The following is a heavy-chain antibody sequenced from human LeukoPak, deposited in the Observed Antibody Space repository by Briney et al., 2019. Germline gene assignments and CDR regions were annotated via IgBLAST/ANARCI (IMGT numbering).Heavy chain of an antibody. D-gene: IGHD3-22*01. V-gene: IGHV3-66*04. CDR1: GFTVSSNY. CDR3: ARHVVAVGFDY. J-gene: IGHJ4*02. CDR2: IYSGGST. Sequence: GGSLRLSCAASGFTVSSNYMSWVRQAPGKGLEWVSIIYSGGSTFYADSVKGRFTISRDNSKNSLYLQMNSLRAEDTAVYYCARHVVAVGFDYWGQGTLVTVSS.